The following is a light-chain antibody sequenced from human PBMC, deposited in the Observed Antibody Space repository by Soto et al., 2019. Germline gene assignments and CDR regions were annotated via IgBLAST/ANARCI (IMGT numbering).Light chain of an antibody. J-gene: IGLJ7*01. CDR3: SSYTSTNIPI. V-gene: IGLV2-14*03. CDR1: SSDVGGYDY. Sequence: QSALTQPASVSGSPGQSITISCTGTSSDVGGYDYVSWYQHHPGKAPKLMIFDVSHRPSGVSDRFSGSKSGNTASLTISGLQAKDEADYYCSSYTSTNIPIFGGGTQLTVL. CDR2: DVS.